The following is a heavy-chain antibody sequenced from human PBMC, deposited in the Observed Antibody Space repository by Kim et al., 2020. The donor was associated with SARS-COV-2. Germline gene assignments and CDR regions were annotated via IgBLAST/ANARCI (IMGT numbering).Heavy chain of an antibody. CDR3: EASDY. J-gene: IGHJ4*02. CDR2: INDGGVRT. CDR1: GFTFGRYA. V-gene: IGHV3-23*01. Sequence: GGSLRLSCEASGFTFGRYAMSWARQAPGKGLEWVSTINDGGVRTHYADSVKGRFTISRDNSKNTLFLHMNILRADDTAVYYCEASDYWGQGSLVTVSS.